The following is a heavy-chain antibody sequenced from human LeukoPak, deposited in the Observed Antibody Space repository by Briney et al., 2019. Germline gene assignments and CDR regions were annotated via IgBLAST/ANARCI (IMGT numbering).Heavy chain of an antibody. CDR1: GYTFTSYG. D-gene: IGHD3-3*01. J-gene: IGHJ6*02. V-gene: IGHV1-18*04. Sequence: ASVKVSCKASGYTFTSYGISWVRQAPGQGLEWMGWISAYNGNTNYAQKLQGRVTMTTDTSTSTAYMELRSLRSDDTAVYYCARDSITIFGVVYYYYYGMDVWGQGTTVTVSS. CDR2: ISAYNGNT. CDR3: ARDSITIFGVVYYYYYGMDV.